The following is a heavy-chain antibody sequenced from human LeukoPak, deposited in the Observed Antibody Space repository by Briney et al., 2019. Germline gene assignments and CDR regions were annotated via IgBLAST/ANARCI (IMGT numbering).Heavy chain of an antibody. Sequence: GGSLRLSCAASGFTFDDYAMHWVRQAAGKGLEWVSGIRWNSGSIGYADSVKGRFTISRDNAKNSLYLQMNSLRAEDTALYYCAKPRPTRYWTGGYMDVWGKGTTVTISS. CDR1: GFTFDDYA. J-gene: IGHJ6*03. CDR2: IRWNSGSI. V-gene: IGHV3-9*01. D-gene: IGHD2-15*01. CDR3: AKPRPTRYWTGGYMDV.